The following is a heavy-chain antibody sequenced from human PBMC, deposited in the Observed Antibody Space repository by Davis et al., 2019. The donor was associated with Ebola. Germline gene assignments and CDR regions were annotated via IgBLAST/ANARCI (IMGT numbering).Heavy chain of an antibody. CDR1: GFTFSSYG. J-gene: IGHJ6*02. CDR2: IWYDGSNK. V-gene: IGHV3-33*01. CDR3: ARDSGSRIAGRYYYYGMDV. Sequence: GESLKISCAASGFTFSSYGMHWVRQAPGKGLEWVAVIWYDGSNKYYADSVKGRFTISRDNSKNTLYLQMNSLRAEDTAVYYCARDSGSRIAGRYYYYGMDVWGQGTTVTVSS. D-gene: IGHD6-13*01.